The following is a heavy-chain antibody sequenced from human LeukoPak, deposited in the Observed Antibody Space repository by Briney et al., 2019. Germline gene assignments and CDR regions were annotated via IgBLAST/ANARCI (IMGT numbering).Heavy chain of an antibody. CDR1: GFTVSSIY. J-gene: IGHJ3*02. Sequence: GGSLRLSCAPSGFTVSSIYMSWVRQAPGKGLEWVAGIYSGGSPYYPDSVKGRFTISRDNSKNTLYLQRNSRRAEDTAVYYCARELPAPCHIWGQGTMVSVSS. CDR3: ARELPAPCHI. V-gene: IGHV3-53*01. D-gene: IGHD5-18*01. CDR2: IYSGGSP.